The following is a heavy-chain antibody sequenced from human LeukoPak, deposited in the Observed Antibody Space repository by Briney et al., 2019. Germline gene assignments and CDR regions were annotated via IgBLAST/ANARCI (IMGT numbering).Heavy chain of an antibody. CDR2: INPSGGST. J-gene: IGHJ4*02. CDR3: ARPSDSSGYALTQYYFDY. V-gene: IGHV1-46*01. CDR1: GYTSTSYY. D-gene: IGHD3-22*01. Sequence: ASVKVSCKASGYTSTSYYMHWVRQAPGQGLEWMGIINPSGGSTSYAQKFQGRVTMTRDTSTSTVYMELSSLRSEDTAVYYCARPSDSSGYALTQYYFDYWGQGTLVTVSS.